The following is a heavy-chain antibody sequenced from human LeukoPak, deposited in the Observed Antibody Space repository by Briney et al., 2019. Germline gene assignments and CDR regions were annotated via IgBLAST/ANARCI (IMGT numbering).Heavy chain of an antibody. Sequence: GGSLRLSCAASGFTFNSYAMSWVRQAPGKGLEWVSAITGSGGSTYYADSVKGRFTISRDNSKNTLYLQMNSLRAEDTAVYYCAKVGLLWFGELFFNEFDYWGQGTLVTVSS. CDR3: AKVGLLWFGELFFNEFDY. CDR2: ITGSGGST. D-gene: IGHD3-10*01. CDR1: GFTFNSYA. V-gene: IGHV3-23*01. J-gene: IGHJ4*02.